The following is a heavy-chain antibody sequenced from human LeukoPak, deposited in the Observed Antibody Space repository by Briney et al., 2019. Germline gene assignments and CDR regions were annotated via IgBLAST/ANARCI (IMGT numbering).Heavy chain of an antibody. CDR3: ARKLGIAVGDYYYYGLDV. D-gene: IGHD6-19*01. V-gene: IGHV4-61*08. Sequence: SDTLSLTCTVSGGSVNSGDSFWSWLRQPPGKGLEWIGNIYYSGSTNYNPSLPSRVTVSIDTSKNQFSLKVRSVTPADTAVYYCARKLGIAVGDYYYYGLDVWGQGTTVTVSS. CDR1: GGSVNSGDSF. CDR2: IYYSGST. J-gene: IGHJ6*02.